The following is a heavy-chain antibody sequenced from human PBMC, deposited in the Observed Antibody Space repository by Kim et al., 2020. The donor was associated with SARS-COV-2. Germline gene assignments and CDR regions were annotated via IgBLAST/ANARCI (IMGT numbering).Heavy chain of an antibody. CDR3: ARLIIAAAPSGATYNWFDP. Sequence: SETLSLTCTVSGGSISSSSYYWGWIRQPPGKGLEWIGSIYDSGSTYYNPSLKSRVTISVDTSKNQFSRKLSSVTAADTAVYYCARLIIAAAPSGATYNWFDPWGPGTLVTVSS. CDR2: IYDSGST. V-gene: IGHV4-39*07. CDR1: GGSISSSSYY. D-gene: IGHD6-13*01. J-gene: IGHJ5*02.